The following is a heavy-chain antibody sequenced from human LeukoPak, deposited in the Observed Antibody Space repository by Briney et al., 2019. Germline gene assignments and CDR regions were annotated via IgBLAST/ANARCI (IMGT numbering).Heavy chain of an antibody. V-gene: IGHV4-34*01. D-gene: IGHD3-22*01. CDR1: GGSFSGYY. CDR2: INHSGST. J-gene: IGHJ4*02. CDR3: ARHYDSSGYYLPFDY. Sequence: NPSETLSLTCAVYGGSFSGYYWSWIRQPPGKGLEWIGEINHSGSTNYNPSLKSRVTISVDTSKNQFSLKLTSVTAADTAVYYCARHYDSSGYYLPFDYWGQGTLVTVSS.